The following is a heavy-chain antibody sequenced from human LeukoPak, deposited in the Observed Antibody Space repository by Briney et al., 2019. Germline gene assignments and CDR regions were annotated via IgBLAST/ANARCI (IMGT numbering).Heavy chain of an antibody. V-gene: IGHV5-51*01. Sequence: GESLTISCKTYGYTFTNSWIGWVRQMPGKGLEWMGIIHPSDSDTKYSPSFQGQVTISLDKSISTAYLQWSSLKASDTAVYYCARTLDFYDSSGPLDYWSQGTLVTVS. CDR1: GYTFTNSW. CDR3: ARTLDFYDSSGPLDY. CDR2: IHPSDSDT. D-gene: IGHD3-22*01. J-gene: IGHJ4*02.